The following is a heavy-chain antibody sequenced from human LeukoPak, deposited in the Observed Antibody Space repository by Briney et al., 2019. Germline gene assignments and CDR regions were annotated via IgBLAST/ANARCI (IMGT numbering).Heavy chain of an antibody. D-gene: IGHD2-2*01. Sequence: PGGSLRLSCAASGFTFSSYSMNWVRQAPGKGLEWVSYISSSSTIYYADSVKGRFTISRDNAKNSLYLQMNSLRAEDTAVYYCARDLVPAARNYYFDYWGQGTLVTVSS. V-gene: IGHV3-48*01. CDR1: GFTFSSYS. CDR2: ISSSSTI. J-gene: IGHJ4*02. CDR3: ARDLVPAARNYYFDY.